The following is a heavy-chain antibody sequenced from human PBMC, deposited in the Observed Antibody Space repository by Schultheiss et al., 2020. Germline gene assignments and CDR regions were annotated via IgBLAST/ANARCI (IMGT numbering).Heavy chain of an antibody. V-gene: IGHV4-34*01. Sequence: SETLSLTCAVYGGSFSGYYWSWIRQPPGKGLEWIGEINHSGSTNYNPSLKSRVTISVDTSKNQFSLKLSSVTAADTAVYYCARLIVYYDSSGYGPGYFQHWGKGTLVTVSS. CDR3: ARLIVYYDSSGYGPGYFQH. CDR1: GGSFSGYY. D-gene: IGHD3-22*01. CDR2: INHSGST. J-gene: IGHJ1*01.